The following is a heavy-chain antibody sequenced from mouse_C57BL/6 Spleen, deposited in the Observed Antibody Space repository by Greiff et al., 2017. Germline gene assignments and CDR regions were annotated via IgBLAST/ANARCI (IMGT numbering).Heavy chain of an antibody. J-gene: IGHJ2*01. Sequence: VQLQQPGAKLVRPGSSVKLSCKASGYTFTSYWMDWVKQRPRQGLEWIGNIYPSDSETHYNQKFKDKATLTVDKSSSTAYMQLSSLTSEDSAVYYCARQLRRGYYFDYWGQGTTLTVSS. CDR2: IYPSDSET. D-gene: IGHD1-1*01. CDR3: ARQLRRGYYFDY. V-gene: IGHV1-61*01. CDR1: GYTFTSYW.